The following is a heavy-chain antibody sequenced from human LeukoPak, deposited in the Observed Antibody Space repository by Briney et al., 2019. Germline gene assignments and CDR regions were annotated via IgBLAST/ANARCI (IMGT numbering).Heavy chain of an antibody. CDR3: ARSILVVPVASHLNYGVDV. J-gene: IGHJ6*02. V-gene: IGHV1-3*01. D-gene: IGHD2-2*01. Sequence: VASVKDSSKASVYTFAKDAIRSVRETPQERVEWMCWIYAVDGSTRCSQKFHGGVTITRDTSASTAYMELSSLRSEDTAVYYCARSILVVPVASHLNYGVDVWGQGTTVTVSS. CDR1: VYTFAKDA. CDR2: IYAVDGST.